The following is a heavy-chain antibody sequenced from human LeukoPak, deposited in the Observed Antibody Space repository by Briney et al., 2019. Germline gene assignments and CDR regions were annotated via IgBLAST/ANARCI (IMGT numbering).Heavy chain of an antibody. D-gene: IGHD4-23*01. Sequence: HPGGSLRLSCAASGFTFSSYWMHWVRQVPGKGLVWVSRIGTDGSSTTYADYVKGRFSISRDNAKNTPYLQMNSLRAEDTAVYYCAGDKYGGNSNAFDIWGQGTLVTVSS. CDR3: AGDKYGGNSNAFDI. J-gene: IGHJ3*02. CDR2: IGTDGSST. CDR1: GFTFSSYW. V-gene: IGHV3-74*01.